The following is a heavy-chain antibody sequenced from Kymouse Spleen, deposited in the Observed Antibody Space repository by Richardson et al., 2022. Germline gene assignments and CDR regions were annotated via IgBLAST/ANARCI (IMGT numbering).Heavy chain of an antibody. D-gene: IGHD3-9*01. J-gene: IGHJ6*02. CDR1: GGSISSGGYY. CDR3: ARDLDRRYYDILTGYPYYYYGMDV. Sequence: QVQLQESGPGLVKPSQTLSLTCTVSGGSISSGGYYWSWIRQHPGKGLEWIGYIYYSGSTYYNPSLKSRVTISVDTSKNQFSLKLSSVTAADTAVYYCARDLDRRYYDILTGYPYYYYGMDVWGQGTTVTVSS. CDR2: IYYSGST. V-gene: IGHV4-31*03.